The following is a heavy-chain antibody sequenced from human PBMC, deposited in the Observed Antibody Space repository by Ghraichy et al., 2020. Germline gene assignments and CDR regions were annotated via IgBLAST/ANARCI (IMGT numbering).Heavy chain of an antibody. CDR2: ISGSGGST. V-gene: IGHV3-23*01. CDR1: GFTFSSYA. J-gene: IGHJ6*02. Sequence: GESLNISCAASGFTFSSYAMSWVRQAPGKGLEWVLAISGSGGSTYYADSVKGRFTISRDNSKNTLYLQMNSLRAEDTAVYYCAKDFYAPMDVWGQVTTVTVSS. CDR3: AKDFYAPMDV. D-gene: IGHD2/OR15-2a*01.